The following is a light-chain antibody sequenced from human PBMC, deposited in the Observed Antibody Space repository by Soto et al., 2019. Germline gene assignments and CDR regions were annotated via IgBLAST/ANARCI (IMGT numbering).Light chain of an antibody. CDR3: QQYGSSPWT. V-gene: IGKV3-20*01. CDR2: GAS. CDR1: QSVSSSF. J-gene: IGKJ1*01. Sequence: PGERATLSCRASQSVSSSFLAWYQQKPGQAPRLLIYGASSRPTGIPDRFSGSGSGTDFTLTISRLEPEDFAVYYCQQYGSSPWTFGQGTKVEIK.